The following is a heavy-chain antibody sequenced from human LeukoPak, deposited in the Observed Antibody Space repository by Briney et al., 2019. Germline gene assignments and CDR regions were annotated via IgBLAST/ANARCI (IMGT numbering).Heavy chain of an antibody. V-gene: IGHV6-1*01. CDR3: AREDLGAAYFDF. Sequence: SQTLSLTCAISGDSVSTNNVAWNWIRQSPSRGLEWLGRTYYRSKWYNDYAVSVKSRITVNPDTSKNQFSLQLNSVTPNDTAIYYCAREDLGAAYFDFWGQGTLVTVSS. D-gene: IGHD3-16*01. CDR2: TYYRSKWYN. CDR1: GDSVSTNNVA. J-gene: IGHJ4*02.